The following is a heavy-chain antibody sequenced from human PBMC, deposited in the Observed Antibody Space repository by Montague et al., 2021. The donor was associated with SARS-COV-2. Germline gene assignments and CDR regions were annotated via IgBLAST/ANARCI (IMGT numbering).Heavy chain of an antibody. CDR1: GGSISNYY. Sequence: SETLSLTCTVSGGSISNYYWSWIRQTPGKGLEWIGFIFHSGTTNYNPSLKSRVTISTDTSKNHFSLSLTSVTTTDTAVYYCARGPHSNTWYDPVDYWGQGILVTVSP. J-gene: IGHJ4*02. V-gene: IGHV4-59*01. CDR2: IFHSGTT. CDR3: ARGPHSNTWYDPVDY. D-gene: IGHD6-13*01.